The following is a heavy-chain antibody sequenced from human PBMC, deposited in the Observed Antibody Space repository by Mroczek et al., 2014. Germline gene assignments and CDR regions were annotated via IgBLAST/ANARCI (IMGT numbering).Heavy chain of an antibody. CDR2: INPNSGGT. Sequence: QVQLVQSGAEVKKPGASVKVSCKTSGYTFTGYYMHWVRQAPGQGLEWMGWINPNSGGTNYAQKFQGRVTMTRDTSISTAYMELSRLRSDDTAVYYCARADYYDSSGYLVDYWGQGTLVTVSS. D-gene: IGHD3-22*01. CDR3: ARADYYDSSGYLVDY. V-gene: IGHV1-2*02. J-gene: IGHJ4*02. CDR1: GYTFTGYY.